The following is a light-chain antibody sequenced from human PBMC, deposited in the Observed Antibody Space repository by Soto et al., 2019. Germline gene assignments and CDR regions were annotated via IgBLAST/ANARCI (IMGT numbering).Light chain of an antibody. CDR3: QQRFNWPPIT. CDR2: DAS. Sequence: EIVLTQSPATLSLSPGERATLSCRASQSVISYLAWYQQKPGQAPRLLIYDASNRATGIPARFSGSGSGTAFTLTISSPEPEDFAIYYCQQRFNWPPITFGQGTRLEIK. CDR1: QSVISY. V-gene: IGKV3-11*01. J-gene: IGKJ5*01.